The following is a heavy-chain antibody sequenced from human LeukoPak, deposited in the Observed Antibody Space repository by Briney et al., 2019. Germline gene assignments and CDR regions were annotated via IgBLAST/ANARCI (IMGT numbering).Heavy chain of an antibody. CDR3: ARDAVLWFGEGYYYYGMDV. J-gene: IGHJ6*02. CDR1: GFTFSSYA. V-gene: IGHV3-30-3*01. Sequence: GGSLRLSCAASGFTFSSYAMHWVRQAPGKGLEWVAVISYDGSNKYYADSVKGRFTISRDNSKNTLYLQMNSLRAEDTAVYYCARDAVLWFGEGYYYYGMDVWAKGPRSPSP. D-gene: IGHD3-10*01. CDR2: ISYDGSNK.